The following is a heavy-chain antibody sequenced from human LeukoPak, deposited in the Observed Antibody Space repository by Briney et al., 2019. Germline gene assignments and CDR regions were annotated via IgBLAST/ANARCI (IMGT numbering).Heavy chain of an antibody. CDR1: GFTLISYA. CDR2: ISGSGGST. J-gene: IGHJ4*02. D-gene: IGHD3-3*01. Sequence: PGGSLRLSCAASGFTLISYAMSWVRQAPGKGLEWVSAISGSGGSTYYADSVKGRFTISRDNSKNTLYLQMNSLRAEDTAVYYCAKSPEPSSITIFGVVIIGGFDYWGQGTLVTVSS. CDR3: AKSPEPSSITIFGVVIIGGFDY. V-gene: IGHV3-23*01.